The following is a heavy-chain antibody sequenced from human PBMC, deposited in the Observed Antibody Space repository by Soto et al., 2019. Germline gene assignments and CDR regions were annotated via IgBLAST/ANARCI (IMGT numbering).Heavy chain of an antibody. V-gene: IGHV4-59*01. CDR1: GGSISSYY. J-gene: IGHJ4*02. CDR3: ARATAGGSGSYYEFDY. D-gene: IGHD3-10*01. CDR2: IYYSGST. Sequence: SETLSLTCTVSGGSISSYYWSWIRQPPGKGLEWIGYIYYSGSTNYNPSLKSRVTISVDTSKNQFSLKLSSVTAADTAVYYCARATAGGSGSYYEFDYWGQGTLVTVSS.